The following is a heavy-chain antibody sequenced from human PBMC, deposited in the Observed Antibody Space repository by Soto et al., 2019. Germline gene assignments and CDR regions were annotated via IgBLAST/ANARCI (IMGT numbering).Heavy chain of an antibody. CDR1: GFTFSSYA. D-gene: IGHD3-16*01. CDR3: ARDNLGGLDV. Sequence: QVQLVESGGGVVQPGRSLRLSCAASGFTFSSYAMHWVRQAPGKGLEWVAVISYDGSNKYYADAVKGRFTLSRDNSTNTRDLQMNSLRAEDTAVYYCARDNLGGLDVWGQGTTVTVSS. V-gene: IGHV3-30-3*01. CDR2: ISYDGSNK. J-gene: IGHJ6*02.